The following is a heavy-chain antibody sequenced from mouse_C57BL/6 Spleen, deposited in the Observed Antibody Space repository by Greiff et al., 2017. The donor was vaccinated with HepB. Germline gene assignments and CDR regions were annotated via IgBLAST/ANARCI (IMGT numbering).Heavy chain of an antibody. D-gene: IGHD2-1*01. J-gene: IGHJ2*01. CDR3: AREDGNYDY. CDR2: INPSTGGT. Sequence: VQLKQSGPELVKPGASVKISCKASGYSFTGYYMNWVKQSPEKSLEWIGEINPSTGGTTYNQKFKAKATLTVDKSSSTAYMQLKSLTSEDSAVYYCAREDGNYDYWGQGTTLTVSS. CDR1: GYSFTGYY. V-gene: IGHV1-42*01.